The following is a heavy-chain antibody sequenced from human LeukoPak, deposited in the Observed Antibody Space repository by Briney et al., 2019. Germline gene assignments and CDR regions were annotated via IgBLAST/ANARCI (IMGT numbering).Heavy chain of an antibody. D-gene: IGHD3-3*01. CDR1: GGSISSSSYY. Sequence: SETLSLTCTVSGGSISSSSYYWGWIRQPPGKGLEWIGSIYYSGSTYYNPSLKSRVTISVDTSKNQFSLKLSSVTAADTAVYYCARLRVVLRAFDIWGQGTMVTVSS. V-gene: IGHV4-39*07. CDR2: IYYSGST. CDR3: ARLRVVLRAFDI. J-gene: IGHJ3*02.